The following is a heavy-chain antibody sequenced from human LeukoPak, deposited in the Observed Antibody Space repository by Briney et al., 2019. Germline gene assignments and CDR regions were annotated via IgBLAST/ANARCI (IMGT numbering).Heavy chain of an antibody. CDR1: GFTFSDYY. V-gene: IGHV3-11*04. J-gene: IGHJ5*02. CDR3: ARDLGPEYSSSSGGFWFDP. Sequence: GGSLRLSCAASGFTFSDYYMSWIRQAPGKGLEWVSYISSSGSTIYYADSVKGRFTISRDNAKNSLYLQMNSLRAEDTAVYYCARDLGPEYSSSSGGFWFDPWGQGTLITVSS. D-gene: IGHD6-6*01. CDR2: ISSSGSTI.